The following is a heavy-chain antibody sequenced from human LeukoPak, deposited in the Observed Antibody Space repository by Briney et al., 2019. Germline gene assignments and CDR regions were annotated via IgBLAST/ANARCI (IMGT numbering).Heavy chain of an antibody. V-gene: IGHV3-9*01. CDR2: ISWKSGSI. D-gene: IGHD6-13*01. Sequence: GGSLRLSCAASGFTFDDYAMHWVRQAPGKGLEWVSGISWKSGSIGYADSVKGRFTISRDNAKNSLYLQMNSLRAEDTALYYCAKDKSHSSWTSRFYYYAMDVWGQGTTVTVSS. J-gene: IGHJ6*02. CDR1: GFTFDDYA. CDR3: AKDKSHSSWTSRFYYYAMDV.